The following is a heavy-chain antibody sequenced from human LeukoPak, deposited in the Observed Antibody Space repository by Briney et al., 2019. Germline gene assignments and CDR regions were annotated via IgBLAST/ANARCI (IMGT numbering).Heavy chain of an antibody. V-gene: IGHV4-4*07. CDR3: ARVMADYGDYYFDY. D-gene: IGHD4-17*01. CDR2: IYTSGST. Sequence: SETLSLTCTVSGGSISSYYWSWIRQPAGKGLEWIGRIYTSGSTNYNPSLKSRVTMSVDTSKNQFSLKLSSVTAADTAVYYCARVMADYGDYYFDYWGQGTLVTVSS. CDR1: GGSISSYY. J-gene: IGHJ4*02.